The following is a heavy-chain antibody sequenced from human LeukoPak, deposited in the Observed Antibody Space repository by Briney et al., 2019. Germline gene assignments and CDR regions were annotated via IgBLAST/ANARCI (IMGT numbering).Heavy chain of an antibody. D-gene: IGHD1-7*01. CDR2: IYHSGST. Sequence: SETLSLTCAVSGGSISSGGYSWSWIRQPPGKGLEWIGYIYHSGSTYYNPSLKSRVIISVDRSKNQFSLKLSSVTAADTAVYYCARDRGTNSYYFDYWGQGTLVTVSS. V-gene: IGHV4-30-2*01. J-gene: IGHJ4*02. CDR3: ARDRGTNSYYFDY. CDR1: GGSISSGGYS.